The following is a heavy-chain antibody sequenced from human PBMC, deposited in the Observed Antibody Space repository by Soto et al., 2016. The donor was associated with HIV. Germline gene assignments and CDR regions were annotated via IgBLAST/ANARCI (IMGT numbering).Heavy chain of an antibody. J-gene: IGHJ3*01. D-gene: IGHD1-1*01. CDR1: GYTFIDYY. V-gene: IGHV1-2*02. Sequence: QVQLVQSGAEVKKPGASMKLSCKTSGYTFIDYYMHWVRQAPGQGLEWMGWINPKSGGTNYAQKFQGRVIMTRDTSLNTAYMELSRLRSDDTAVYYCTRGTETWGQGTMVHRLF. CDR3: TRGTET. CDR2: INPKSGGT.